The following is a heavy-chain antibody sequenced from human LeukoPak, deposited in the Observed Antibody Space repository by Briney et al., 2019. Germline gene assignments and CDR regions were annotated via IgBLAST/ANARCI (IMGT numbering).Heavy chain of an antibody. CDR2: MYHSGST. Sequence: SETLSLTCTVSGASISSYYWSWIRQPPGKGLEWIGYMYHSGSTNYNPSLKSRVTISVDTSKNQFSLKLNSVTAADTAVYFCARELKVGNTGYYFDYWGQGTLVTVSS. V-gene: IGHV4-59*01. CDR1: GASISSYY. J-gene: IGHJ4*02. D-gene: IGHD2/OR15-2a*01. CDR3: ARELKVGNTGYYFDY.